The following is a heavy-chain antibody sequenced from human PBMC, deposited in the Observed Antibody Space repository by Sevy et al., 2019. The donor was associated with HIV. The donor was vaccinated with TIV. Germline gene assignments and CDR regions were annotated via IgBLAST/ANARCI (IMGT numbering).Heavy chain of an antibody. J-gene: IGHJ4*02. CDR2: ISAYNGNT. CDR3: ARLSLPLAVAGTAHY. V-gene: IGHV1-18*01. CDR1: GYTFTSYG. Sequence: ASVKLSCKASGYTFTSYGISWVRQAPGQGLEWMGWISAYNGNTNYAQKLQGRVTMTTDTSTSTAYMELRSLRSDDTAVYYCARLSLPLAVAGTAHYWGQGTLVTVSS. D-gene: IGHD6-19*01.